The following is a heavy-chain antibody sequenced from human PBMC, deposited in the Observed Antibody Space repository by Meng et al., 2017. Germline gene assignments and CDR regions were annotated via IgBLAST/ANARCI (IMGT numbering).Heavy chain of an antibody. CDR3: AKDPFGSGSYSDY. J-gene: IGHJ4*02. D-gene: IGHD3-10*01. CDR2: ISGSGGST. V-gene: IGHV3-23*01. Sequence: GGSLRLSCAASGFTFSSYSMNWVRQAPGKGPEWVSAISGSGGSTYYADSVKGRFTISRDNSKNTLYLQMNSLRAEDTAVYYCAKDPFGSGSYSDYWGQGTLVTVSS. CDR1: GFTFSSYS.